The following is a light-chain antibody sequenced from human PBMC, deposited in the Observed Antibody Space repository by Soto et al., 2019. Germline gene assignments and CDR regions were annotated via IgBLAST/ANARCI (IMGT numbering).Light chain of an antibody. CDR1: SSDIGSYNF. Sequence: QSVLTQPASVSGSPGQSITISCTGTSSDIGSYNFVSWYQHHPGKAPKLMIYDVTNRPSGVSNRFSASKSGNTASLTISGLQAEDEADYYCSSYKSSNTVIFGGGTKVTVL. J-gene: IGLJ2*01. CDR3: SSYKSSNTVI. V-gene: IGLV2-14*01. CDR2: DVT.